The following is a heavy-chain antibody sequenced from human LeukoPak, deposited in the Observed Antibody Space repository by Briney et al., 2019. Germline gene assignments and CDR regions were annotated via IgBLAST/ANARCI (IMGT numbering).Heavy chain of an antibody. CDR3: AKYSSGYYYNWFDP. CDR1: GGSFSGYY. CDR2: INHSGST. Sequence: SETLSPICAVYGGSFSGYYWSWIRQPPGKGLEWIGEINHSGSTNYNPSLKSRVTISVDTSKNQFSLKLSSVTAADTAVYYCAKYSSGYYYNWFDPWGQGTLVTVSS. J-gene: IGHJ5*02. D-gene: IGHD3-22*01. V-gene: IGHV4-34*01.